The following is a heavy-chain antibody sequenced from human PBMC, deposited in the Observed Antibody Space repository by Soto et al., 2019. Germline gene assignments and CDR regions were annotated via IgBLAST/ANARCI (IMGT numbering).Heavy chain of an antibody. CDR2: TDHSGST. CDR3: ARWWDYFDY. Sequence: PSETLSLTCAVYGGSFSGYYWSWIRQPPGKGLEWIGETDHSGSTNYNPSLKSRVTISVDTSKNQFSLKLSSVTAADTAVYYCARWWDYFDYWGQGTLVTVSS. J-gene: IGHJ4*02. CDR1: GGSFSGYY. D-gene: IGHD2-15*01. V-gene: IGHV4-34*01.